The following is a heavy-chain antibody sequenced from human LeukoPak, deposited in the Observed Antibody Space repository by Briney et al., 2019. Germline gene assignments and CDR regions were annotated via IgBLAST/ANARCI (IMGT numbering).Heavy chain of an antibody. CDR1: GYTFTSYG. CDR2: ISAYNGNT. D-gene: IGHD2-21*02. V-gene: IGHV1-18*01. CDR3: ARGDGYCGGDCYPFFDY. Sequence: GASVTVSCKASGYTFTSYGISWVRQAPGQGLEWMGWISAYNGNTNYAQKLQGRVTMTTDTSTSTAYMELRSLRSDDTAVYYCARGDGYCGGDCYPFFDYWGQGTLVTVSS. J-gene: IGHJ4*02.